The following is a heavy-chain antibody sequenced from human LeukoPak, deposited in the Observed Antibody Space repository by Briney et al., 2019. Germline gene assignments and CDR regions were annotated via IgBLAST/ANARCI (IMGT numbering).Heavy chain of an antibody. V-gene: IGHV4-34*01. CDR3: ARGPASGSDFAWFDP. D-gene: IGHD3-10*01. CDR1: GGSLSNYY. CDR2: INHSGST. Sequence: SESLSLTCAVYGGSLSNYYWSWIRRPPGKGLEWIGEINHSGSTKFNPSLKSRVTILVDMSKSQFSLELRSVTAADTAVYYCARGPASGSDFAWFDPWGQGTLVTVSS. J-gene: IGHJ5*02.